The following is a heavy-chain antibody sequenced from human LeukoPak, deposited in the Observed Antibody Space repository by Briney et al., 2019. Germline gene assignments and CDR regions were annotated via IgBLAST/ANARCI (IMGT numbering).Heavy chain of an antibody. J-gene: IGHJ4*02. V-gene: IGHV4-39*07. CDR3: ARRVERAALGR. CDR2: INHSGNT. D-gene: IGHD2-2*01. CDR1: GGSISSSSYY. Sequence: SETLSLTCTVSGGSISSSSYYWGWIRQPPGKGLEWIGEINHSGNTNYNPSLQSRVTISLDASKNQFFLKLSSVSAADTAVYYCARRVERAALGRWGRGTLVTVSS.